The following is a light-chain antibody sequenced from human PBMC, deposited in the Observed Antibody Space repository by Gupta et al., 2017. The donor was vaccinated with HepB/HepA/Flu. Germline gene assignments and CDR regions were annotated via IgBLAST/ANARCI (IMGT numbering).Light chain of an antibody. CDR3: QQDKYWPLT. V-gene: IGKV3-15*01. Sequence: EIVMTQSPATLSVSPGERVTLSCRASQSIRSSKLAWYQQKAGQAPRVLIYDASTRATGIPVRFSGSGSGTEFTLTISSLQSEDSGIYYCQQDKYWPLTFGGGTKVEIK. CDR1: QSIRSSK. CDR2: DAS. J-gene: IGKJ4*01.